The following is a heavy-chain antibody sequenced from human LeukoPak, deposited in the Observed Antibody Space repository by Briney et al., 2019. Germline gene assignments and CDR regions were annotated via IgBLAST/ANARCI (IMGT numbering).Heavy chain of an antibody. CDR2: INHSGST. Sequence: SETLSLTCDVSGGSIGSSNWWIWVRQLPGEGLEWIGEINHSGSTNYNPSLKSRVTISVDTSKNQFSLKLKSVTAADTAVYYCARPGYTYGYAGEKYYYYMDVWGRGTTVTVSS. V-gene: IGHV4-4*02. J-gene: IGHJ6*03. D-gene: IGHD5-18*01. CDR3: ARPGYTYGYAGEKYYYYMDV. CDR1: GGSIGSSNW.